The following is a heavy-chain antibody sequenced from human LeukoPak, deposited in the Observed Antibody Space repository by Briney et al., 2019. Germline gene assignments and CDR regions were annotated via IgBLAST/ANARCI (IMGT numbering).Heavy chain of an antibody. Sequence: ASVKVSCKASGFTFNAYYIHWVRQAPGQGLEWMGWINPNTGDTNFAQKFQGRVAMTRDTSISTAYMELSRLRSDDTAVYYCARDPYGSGSYRRSGDWGQGTLVTVSS. D-gene: IGHD3-10*01. V-gene: IGHV1-2*02. CDR3: ARDPYGSGSYRRSGD. CDR2: INPNTGDT. CDR1: GFTFNAYY. J-gene: IGHJ4*02.